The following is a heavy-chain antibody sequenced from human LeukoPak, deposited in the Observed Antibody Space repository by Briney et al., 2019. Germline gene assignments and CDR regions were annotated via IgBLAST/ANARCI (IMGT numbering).Heavy chain of an antibody. CDR1: GFTFSDYD. CDR3: GRAFPPLRTSSAGDL. CDR2: ISGRSSHT. Sequence: GGSVTLSCSASGFTFSDYDMNWIRQAPGKGLEWISAISGRSSHTYYGDSVKGRFSISRDNAKNLLYLQMNGLGAEDTAVYYCGRAFPPLRTSSAGDLWGQGTMVTVSS. J-gene: IGHJ4*02. V-gene: IGHV3-21*06. D-gene: IGHD3-16*01.